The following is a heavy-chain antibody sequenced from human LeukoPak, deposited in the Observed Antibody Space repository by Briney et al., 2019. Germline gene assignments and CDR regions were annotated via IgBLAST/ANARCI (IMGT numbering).Heavy chain of an antibody. V-gene: IGHV3-33*01. CDR1: GFTFTNHG. J-gene: IGHJ5*02. CDR2: IWYDGSNK. Sequence: GRSLRLSCAASGFTFTNHGMHWVRQAPGKGLEWVALIWYDGSNKEYAESVKGRFTISRDNSKNTLYLQMNSLRDEDTAVYYCARDQGTSTTAPKRKGRFDPWGQGTLVTVSS. CDR3: ARDQGTSTTAPKRKGRFDP. D-gene: IGHD1-1*01.